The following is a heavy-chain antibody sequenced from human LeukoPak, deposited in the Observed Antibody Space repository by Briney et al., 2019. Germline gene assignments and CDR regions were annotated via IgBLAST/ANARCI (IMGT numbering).Heavy chain of an antibody. CDR1: GDGVSSNSAA. D-gene: IGHD3-16*01. CDR2: TYYRSKWYN. V-gene: IGHV6-1*01. Sequence: SQTLSLTCAISGDGVSSNSAAWNWIRPSPSTGFEWLGRTYYRSKWYNDYAVSVKSRITINPDTSRNQFSLHLNSVTPEDTAVYYCTREAVWGTSDYWAQGTLVTVSS. CDR3: TREAVWGTSDY. J-gene: IGHJ4*02.